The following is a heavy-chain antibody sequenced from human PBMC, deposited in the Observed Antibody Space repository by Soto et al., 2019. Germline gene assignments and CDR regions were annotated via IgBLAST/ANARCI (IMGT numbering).Heavy chain of an antibody. CDR2: IYYSGST. V-gene: IGHV4-39*01. CDR1: GGSISSSSYY. CDR3: ARTDSSGYHDAFDI. Sequence: LSLTCTVSGGSISSSSYYWGWIRQPPGKGLEWIGSIYYSGSTYYNPSLKSRVTISVDTSKNQFSLKLSSVTAADTAVYYCARTDSSGYHDAFDIWGQGTMVTVSS. J-gene: IGHJ3*02. D-gene: IGHD3-22*01.